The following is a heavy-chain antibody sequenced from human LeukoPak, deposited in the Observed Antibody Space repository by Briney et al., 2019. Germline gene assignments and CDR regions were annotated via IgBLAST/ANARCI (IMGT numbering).Heavy chain of an antibody. V-gene: IGHV1-69*04. CDR3: ARAYSNKLYYYYGMDV. Sequence: SVKVPCKASGGTFSSYAISWVRQAPGQGLEWMGRIIPILGIANYAQKFQGRVTITADKSTSTAYMELSSLRSEDTAVYYCARAYSNKLYYYYGMDVWGQGTTVTVSS. J-gene: IGHJ6*02. D-gene: IGHD4-11*01. CDR2: IIPILGIA. CDR1: GGTFSSYA.